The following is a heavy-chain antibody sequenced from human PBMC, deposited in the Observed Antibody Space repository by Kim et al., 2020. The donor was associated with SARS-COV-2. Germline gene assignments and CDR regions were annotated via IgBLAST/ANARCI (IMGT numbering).Heavy chain of an antibody. CDR2: IWYDGSNK. J-gene: IGHJ4*02. CDR1: GFTFSSYG. V-gene: IGHV3-33*06. CDR3: VKRLAPGITAAGTGAYLDD. D-gene: IGHD6-13*01. Sequence: GGSLRLSCAASGFTFSSYGMHWVRQAPGTGLEWVADIWYDGSNKYYADSVKSRFTISRDNSKNTLYLQMNSLRAEDTAVYYCVKRLAPGITAAGTGAYLDDRGQRTLVTVS.